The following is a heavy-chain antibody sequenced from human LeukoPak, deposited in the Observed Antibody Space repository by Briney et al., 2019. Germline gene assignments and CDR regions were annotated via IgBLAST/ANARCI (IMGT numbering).Heavy chain of an antibody. CDR1: GFAFSRYY. D-gene: IGHD6-6*01. CDR2: ISGSGGST. Sequence: GGSLRLSCAATGFAFSRYYMSWVRQAPGKGLEWVSAISGSGGSTYYADSVKGRFTISRDNSKNTLYLQMNSLRAEDTAVYYCAKDIRPLIPGYFDLWGRGTLVTVSS. V-gene: IGHV3-23*01. J-gene: IGHJ2*01. CDR3: AKDIRPLIPGYFDL.